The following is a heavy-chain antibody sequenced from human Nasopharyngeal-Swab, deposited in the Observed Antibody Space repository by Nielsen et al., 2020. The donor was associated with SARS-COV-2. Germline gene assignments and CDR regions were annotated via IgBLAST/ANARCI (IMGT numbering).Heavy chain of an antibody. D-gene: IGHD6-13*01. V-gene: IGHV4-39*01. J-gene: IGHJ4*02. CDR3: ARHRYSSSWSWYFDY. CDR1: SGSISSSSYY. CDR2: IYYSGST. Sequence: SETLSLTCTVSSGSISSSSYYWGWIRQPPGKGLEWIGSIYYSGSTYYNPSLKSRVTISVDTSKNQFSLKLSSVTAADTAVYYCARHRYSSSWSWYFDYWGQGTLVTVSS.